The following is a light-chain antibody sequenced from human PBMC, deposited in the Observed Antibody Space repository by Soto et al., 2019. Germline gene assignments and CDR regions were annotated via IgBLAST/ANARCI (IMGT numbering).Light chain of an antibody. Sequence: QSVLTQPASVSGSPGQSITISCSGSTNDIGGYNYVSWYQHHPGKVPKVIIYEVRNRPSGVSNRFSGSKSGNTASLTISGLQADDEADYYCCSYTISATLVFGGGTKLT. J-gene: IGLJ3*02. CDR3: CSYTISATLV. CDR2: EVR. CDR1: TNDIGGYNY. V-gene: IGLV2-14*01.